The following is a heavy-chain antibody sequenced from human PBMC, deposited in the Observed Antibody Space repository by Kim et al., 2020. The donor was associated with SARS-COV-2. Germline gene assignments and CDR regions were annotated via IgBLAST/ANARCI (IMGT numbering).Heavy chain of an antibody. CDR2: IRSKANSYAT. CDR3: TSTSTLNSPVR. V-gene: IGHV3-73*01. CDR1: GFTFSGSA. Sequence: GGSLRLSCAASGFTFSGSAMHWVRQASGKGLEWVGRIRSKANSYATAYAASEKGRFTISRDDSKNTAYLQMNSLKTEDTAVYYCTSTSTLNSPVRWGQGTLVTVSS. D-gene: IGHD2-15*01. J-gene: IGHJ4*02.